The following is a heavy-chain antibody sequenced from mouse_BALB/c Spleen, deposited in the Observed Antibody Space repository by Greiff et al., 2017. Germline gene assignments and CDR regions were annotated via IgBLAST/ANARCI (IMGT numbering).Heavy chain of an antibody. J-gene: IGHJ3*01. V-gene: IGHV5-17*02. CDR3: ARFYDYDGFAY. D-gene: IGHD2-4*01. CDR2: ISSGSSTI. Sequence: EVMLVESGGGLVQPGGSRKLSCAASGFTFSSFGMHWVRQAPAKGLEWVAYISSGSSTIYYADTVKGRFTISRDNPKNTLFLQMTSLRSEDTAMYYCARFYDYDGFAYWGQGTLVTVSA. CDR1: GFTFSSFG.